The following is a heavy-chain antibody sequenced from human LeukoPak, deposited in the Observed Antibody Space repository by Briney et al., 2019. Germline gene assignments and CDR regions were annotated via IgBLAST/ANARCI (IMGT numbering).Heavy chain of an antibody. V-gene: IGHV3-9*01. CDR2: IHWNSGHS. CDR1: GFMFGDYA. CDR3: AKDMSEQWLVSRPYYYYYGMDV. J-gene: IGHJ6*02. Sequence: TGGSLRLSCAASGFMFGDYAMHWARQAPGKGLEWVAGIHWNSGHSGYADSVKGRFTISRDNAKNSLYLQMNSLRAEDTALYYCAKDMSEQWLVSRPYYYYYGMDVWGQGTTVTVSS. D-gene: IGHD6-19*01.